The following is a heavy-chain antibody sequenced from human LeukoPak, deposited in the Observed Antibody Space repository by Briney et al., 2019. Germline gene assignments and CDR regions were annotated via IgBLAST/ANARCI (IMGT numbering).Heavy chain of an antibody. CDR1: GFTFSSYG. Sequence: PGGSLRLSCAASGFTFSSYGMHWVRQAPGKGLEWVVIISYDGSNKYYADSVQGRFTISRDNSKNTLYLQMNSLRAEDTAVYYCAKDLGGGSGCYDLWGRGTLVTVSS. J-gene: IGHJ2*01. CDR2: ISYDGSNK. D-gene: IGHD6-19*01. CDR3: AKDLGGGSGCYDL. V-gene: IGHV3-30*18.